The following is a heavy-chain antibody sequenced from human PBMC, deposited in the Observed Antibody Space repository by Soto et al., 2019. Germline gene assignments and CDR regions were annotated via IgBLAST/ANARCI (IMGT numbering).Heavy chain of an antibody. D-gene: IGHD3-10*01. CDR2: ISTYNRNT. V-gene: IGHV1-18*01. J-gene: IGHJ4*02. Sequence: QVQLVQSGAEVKKPGASVKVSCKASGYTFTSYGISWVRQAPGQGLEWSGWISTYNRNTNYAQKLQGSVTMTTDTSTSTAYMERRSLRSDDTAVYYCARAKGRDEGEGVGFWGKGNLVTVSS. CDR3: ARAKGRDEGEGVGF. CDR1: GYTFTSYG.